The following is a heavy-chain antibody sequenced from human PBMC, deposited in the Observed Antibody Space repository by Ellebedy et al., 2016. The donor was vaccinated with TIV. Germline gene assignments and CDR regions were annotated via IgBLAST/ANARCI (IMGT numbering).Heavy chain of an antibody. V-gene: IGHV3-11*06. CDR2: ISSTSSYT. Sequence: GGSLRLSCAASGFTFSDYYMSWIRQAPGKGLEWVSYISSTSSYTNYTDYLKGRFTISRDNAKNSLHLQMNSLRDEDTAVYYCARNGYEDVWGSYHHDYWGQGTLVTVSS. CDR3: ARNGYEDVWGSYHHDY. CDR1: GFTFSDYY. J-gene: IGHJ4*02. D-gene: IGHD3-16*02.